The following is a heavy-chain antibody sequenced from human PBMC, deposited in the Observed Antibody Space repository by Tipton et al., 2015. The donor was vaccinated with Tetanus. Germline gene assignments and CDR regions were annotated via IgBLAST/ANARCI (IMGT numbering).Heavy chain of an antibody. CDR2: IKQDGSEK. V-gene: IGHV3-7*01. J-gene: IGHJ6*03. Sequence: SLRLSCAASGFTFSSYWMSWVRQAPGKGLEWVANIKQDGSEKYYVDSVKGRFTISRDNAKNSLYLQMNSLRAEDTAVYYCAREDPIAVAGKTYYYMDVWAKGTTVTVSS. CDR1: GFTFSSYW. CDR3: AREDPIAVAGKTYYYMDV. D-gene: IGHD6-19*01.